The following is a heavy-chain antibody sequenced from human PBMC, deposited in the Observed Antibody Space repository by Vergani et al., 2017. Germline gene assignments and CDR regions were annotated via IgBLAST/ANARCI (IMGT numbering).Heavy chain of an antibody. CDR1: GYTFTSYG. Sequence: QVQLVQSGAEVKKPGASVKVSCKASGYTFTSYGISWVRQAPGQGLEWMGWISAYNGNTNYAQKLQGRVTMTIDTSTSTAYMELRSLRSDDTAVYYCARDPQKMYYYDSSGYPDYWGQGTLVTVSS. J-gene: IGHJ4*02. CDR3: ARDPQKMYYYDSSGYPDY. V-gene: IGHV1-18*04. D-gene: IGHD3-22*01. CDR2: ISAYNGNT.